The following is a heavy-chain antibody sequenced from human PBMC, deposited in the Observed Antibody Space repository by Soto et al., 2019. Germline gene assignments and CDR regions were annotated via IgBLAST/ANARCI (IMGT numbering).Heavy chain of an antibody. CDR3: ARVEPFNYYDSIGPRYHYGMDV. D-gene: IGHD3-22*01. J-gene: IGHJ6*02. CDR2: IYYSGST. V-gene: IGHV4-61*01. CDR1: GGSVSSGSYY. Sequence: SETLSLTCTVSGGSVSSGSYYWSWIRQPPGKGLEWIGYIYYSGSTNCNPSLKSRVTISVDTSKNQFSLKLSSVTAADTAVYYCARVEPFNYYDSIGPRYHYGMDVWGQGTTVTVSS.